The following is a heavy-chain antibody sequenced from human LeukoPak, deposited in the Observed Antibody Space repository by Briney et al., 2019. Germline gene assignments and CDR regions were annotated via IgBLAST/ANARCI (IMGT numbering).Heavy chain of an antibody. D-gene: IGHD3-22*01. V-gene: IGHV4-34*01. J-gene: IGHJ4*02. CDR2: INHSGST. CDR3: ARLPRPYYYDSSGYSVGSFDY. CDR1: GGSFSGYY. Sequence: KPSETLSLTCAVYGGSFSGYYWSWIRQPPGKGLEWIGEINHSGSTNYNPSLKSRVTISVDTSKNQFSLKLSSVTAADTAVYYCARLPRPYYYDSSGYSVGSFDYWGQGTLVTVSS.